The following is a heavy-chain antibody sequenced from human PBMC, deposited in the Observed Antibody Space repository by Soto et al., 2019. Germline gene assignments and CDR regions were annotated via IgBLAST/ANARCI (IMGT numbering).Heavy chain of an antibody. CDR3: ISGYGAFDI. J-gene: IGHJ3*02. D-gene: IGHD3-22*01. CDR2: ISAYNGNT. Sequence: GASVKVSCKASGYTFTSYGISWVRQAPGQGLEWMGWISAYNGNTNYAQKLQGRVTMTTDTSTSTAHMELRSLRSDDTAVYYCISGYGAFDIWGQGTMVTVSS. V-gene: IGHV1-18*01. CDR1: GYTFTSYG.